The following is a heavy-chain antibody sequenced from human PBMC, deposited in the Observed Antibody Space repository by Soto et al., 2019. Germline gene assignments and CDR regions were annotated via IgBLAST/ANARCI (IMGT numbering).Heavy chain of an antibody. J-gene: IGHJ6*02. D-gene: IGHD3-3*02. CDR1: GYSFTSYW. CDR3: XXHLWSTLDRTPYYYYRMDV. CDR2: IYPGDSDT. Sequence: LKISCKGSGYSFTSYWIGWVRQMPGKGLEWMGIIYPGDSDTRYSPSFQGQVTISADKSISTAYLQWSSLKDSDTAMYYCXXHLWSTLDRTPYYYYRMDVWGQRTTVPVSS. V-gene: IGHV5-51*01.